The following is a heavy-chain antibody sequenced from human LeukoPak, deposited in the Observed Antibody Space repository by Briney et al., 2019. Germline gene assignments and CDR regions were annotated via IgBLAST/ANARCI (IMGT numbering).Heavy chain of an antibody. CDR3: ACYDCGDY. Sequence: ASVKVSCKASGYTFTSYAMNWVRQVPGQGPEWMGWINTDTGSPTYAQAFAGRFVFSLDTSVSTAYLQISSLKTEDTAVYYCACYDCGDYWGQGTLVTVSS. CDR2: INTDTGSP. CDR1: GYTFTSYA. V-gene: IGHV7-4-1*02. J-gene: IGHJ4*02. D-gene: IGHD2-2*01.